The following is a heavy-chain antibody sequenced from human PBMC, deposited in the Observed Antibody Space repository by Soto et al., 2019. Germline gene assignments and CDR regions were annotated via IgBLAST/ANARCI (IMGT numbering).Heavy chain of an antibody. CDR3: ARDAGGSGWFDP. CDR1: GFTFSSYS. J-gene: IGHJ5*02. CDR2: ISSSSSYI. Sequence: XESLLHSCAASGFTFSSYSMNWVRQAPGKGLEWVSSISSSSSYIYYADSVKGRFTISRDNAKNSLYLQMNSLRAEDTAVYYCARDAGGSGWFDPWGQGTLVTVSS. V-gene: IGHV3-21*01. D-gene: IGHD1-26*01.